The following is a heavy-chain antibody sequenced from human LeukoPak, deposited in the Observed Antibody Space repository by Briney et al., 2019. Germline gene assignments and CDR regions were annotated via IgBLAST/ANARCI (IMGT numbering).Heavy chain of an antibody. CDR1: GGSISGYY. J-gene: IGHJ6*02. CDR3: ARWSRAGPRPYYYYGMDV. Sequence: SETLSLTCTVSGGSISGYYWSWIRQPPGKGLEWIGEINHSGSTNYNPSLKSRVTISVDTSKNQFSLKLSSVTAADTAVYYCARWSRAGPRPYYYYGMDVWGQGTTVTVSS. V-gene: IGHV4-34*01. CDR2: INHSGST. D-gene: IGHD6-19*01.